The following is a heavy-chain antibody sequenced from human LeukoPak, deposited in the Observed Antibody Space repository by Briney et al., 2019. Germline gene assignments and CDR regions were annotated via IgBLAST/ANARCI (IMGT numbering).Heavy chain of an antibody. CDR1: GFTFSSYS. V-gene: IGHV3-48*01. CDR3: ARETAGYSYGTLGVY. Sequence: GGSLRLSCAASGFTFSSYSMNWVRQAPGEGLEWVSYISSSSSTIYYADSVKGRFTISRDNAKNSLYLQMNSLRAEDTAVYYCARETAGYSYGTLGVYWGQGTLVTVSS. J-gene: IGHJ4*02. D-gene: IGHD5-18*01. CDR2: ISSSSSTI.